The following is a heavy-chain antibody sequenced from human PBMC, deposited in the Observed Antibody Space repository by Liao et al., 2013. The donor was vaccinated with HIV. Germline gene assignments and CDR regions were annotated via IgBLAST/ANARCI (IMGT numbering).Heavy chain of an antibody. Sequence: QVQLQQWGAGLLKPSETLSLTCAVSGGSLSDYYWSWIRQAPGRGLEWIGEISLRTSPSYNPSLKSRLTISLDTTKNQVSLILTSVTAADTAVYYCARARHIRVGPDRRQPLEVWGLGALVTVSS. V-gene: IGHV4-34*01. CDR1: GGSLSDYY. J-gene: IGHJ4*02. D-gene: IGHD3-10*01. CDR3: ARARHIRVGPDRRQPLEV. CDR2: ISLRTSP.